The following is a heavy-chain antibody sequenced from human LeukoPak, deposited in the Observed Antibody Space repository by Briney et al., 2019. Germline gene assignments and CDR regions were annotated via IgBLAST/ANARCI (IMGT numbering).Heavy chain of an antibody. CDR3: ARAYCSSTSCYKYPNWFDP. D-gene: IGHD2-2*02. CDR2: INPNSGGT. CDR1: GYTFTGYY. V-gene: IGHV1-2*02. J-gene: IGHJ5*02. Sequence: ASVKVSCKASGYTFTGYYMHWVRQAPGQGLEWMGWINPNSGGTNYAQKFQGRVTMTRDTSISTAYMELSRLRSDDTAVYYCARAYCSSTSCYKYPNWFDPWGQGTLVTVSS.